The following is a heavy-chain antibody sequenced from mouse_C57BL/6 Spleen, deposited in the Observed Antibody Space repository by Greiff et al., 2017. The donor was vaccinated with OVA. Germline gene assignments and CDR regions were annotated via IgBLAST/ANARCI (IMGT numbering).Heavy chain of an antibody. Sequence: QVQLQQPGAELVKPGASVKLSCKASGYTFTSYWMHWVKQRPGQGLEWIGMIRPNSGSTKYNEKLQSKATLTVAKSYSTAYMQLSSLTSDDSAVYYCARPSGGYFDYWGKGTTLTVSS. CDR2: IRPNSGST. V-gene: IGHV1-64*01. J-gene: IGHJ2*01. CDR1: GYTFTSYW. CDR3: ARPSGGYFDY.